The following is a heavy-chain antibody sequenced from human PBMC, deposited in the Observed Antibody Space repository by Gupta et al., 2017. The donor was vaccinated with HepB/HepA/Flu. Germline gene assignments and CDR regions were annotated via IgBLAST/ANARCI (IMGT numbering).Heavy chain of an antibody. Sequence: QVTLKESGPALVKPRQTLTLTCTFSGFSLSAGGMRVSWIRQPPGKALEWLARIDWDDDKFYSSSLKTRLTISKDTSKNQVVLTMTNMDPVDTATYYCTRISPSTAMVASYFDHWGQGIWVTVSS. J-gene: IGHJ4*02. V-gene: IGHV2-70*04. CDR3: TRISPSTAMVASYFDH. CDR2: IDWDDDK. D-gene: IGHD5-18*01. CDR1: GFSLSAGGMR.